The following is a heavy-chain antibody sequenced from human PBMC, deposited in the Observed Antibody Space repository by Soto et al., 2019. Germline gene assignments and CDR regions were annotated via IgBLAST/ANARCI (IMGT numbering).Heavy chain of an antibody. J-gene: IGHJ4*02. D-gene: IGHD2-15*01. CDR1: GYTFTSYA. Sequence: ASVKVSCKASGYTFTSYAMHWVRQAPGQRLEWMGRINAGNGNAKYAQKFQGRVTITRDKSTSTAYMELSSLRSEDTAVYYCARGKPRYCSGGSCYPTLDYWGQGTLVTVSS. V-gene: IGHV1-3*01. CDR3: ARGKPRYCSGGSCYPTLDY. CDR2: INAGNGNA.